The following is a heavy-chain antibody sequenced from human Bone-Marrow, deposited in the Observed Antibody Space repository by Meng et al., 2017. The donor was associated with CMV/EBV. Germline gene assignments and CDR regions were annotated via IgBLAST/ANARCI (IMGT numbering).Heavy chain of an antibody. CDR1: GFTFSSYG. CDR2: IRYDGSNK. D-gene: IGHD2-2*01. CDR3: AKGKFSPDQLLLDDAFDI. Sequence: GGSLRLSCAASGFTFSSYGMHWVRQAPGKGLEWVAFIRYDGSNKYYADSVKGRFTISRDNSKNTLYLQMNSLRAEDTAVYYCAKGKFSPDQLLLDDAFDIWAQGTRVTGSS. J-gene: IGHJ3*02. V-gene: IGHV3-30*02.